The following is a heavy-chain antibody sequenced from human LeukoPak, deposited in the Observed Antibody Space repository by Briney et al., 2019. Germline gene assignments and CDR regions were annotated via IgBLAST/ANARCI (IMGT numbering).Heavy chain of an antibody. CDR3: AKDQDTAMVTSDY. V-gene: IGHV3-23*01. CDR2: ISGSGGST. D-gene: IGHD5-18*01. Sequence: GGSLRLSCAASGFTFSSYAMSWVRQAPEKGLEWVSTISGSGGSTYYADSVKGRFTISRDNSKNTLYLQMNSLRAEDTAVYYCAKDQDTAMVTSDYWGQGTLVTVSS. CDR1: GFTFSSYA. J-gene: IGHJ4*02.